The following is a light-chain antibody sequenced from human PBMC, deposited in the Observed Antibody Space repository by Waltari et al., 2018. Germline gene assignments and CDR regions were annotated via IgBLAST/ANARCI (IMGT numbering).Light chain of an antibody. CDR1: GSNIGAGYD. CDR3: QSYDTSLSVV. J-gene: IGLJ2*01. V-gene: IGLV1-40*01. Sequence: QSVLTQPPSVSGAPGQRVTISCTGSGSNIGAGYDVHWYQQLPGKAPKLLIYGTSTRPLGVPHRYVGYQAGTSASLAITGLQAEDEADYCCQSYDTSLSVVFGGGTKLTVL. CDR2: GTS.